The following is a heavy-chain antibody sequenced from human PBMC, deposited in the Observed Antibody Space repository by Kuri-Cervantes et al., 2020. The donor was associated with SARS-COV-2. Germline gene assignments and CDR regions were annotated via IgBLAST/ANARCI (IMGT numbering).Heavy chain of an antibody. D-gene: IGHD1-26*01. Sequence: GGSLRLSCAASGFTVSSNYMSWVRQAPGKGLEWVSVIYSGGSTYYADSVKGRFTISRDNSKNTLYLQMNSLRAEDTAVYYCARVEVGAHVGAFDIRGQGTMVTVSS. V-gene: IGHV3-53*01. CDR3: ARVEVGAHVGAFDI. J-gene: IGHJ3*02. CDR1: GFTVSSNY. CDR2: IYSGGST.